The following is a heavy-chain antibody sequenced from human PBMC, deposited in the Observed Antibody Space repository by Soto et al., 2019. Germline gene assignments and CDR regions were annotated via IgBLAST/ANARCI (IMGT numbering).Heavy chain of an antibody. V-gene: IGHV3-33*01. J-gene: IGHJ6*02. CDR2: ICYDGSNK. D-gene: IGHD6-13*01. CDR3: ARGQQQLSRRLMHX. Sequence: GGSLRLSCAASGFTFSSYGMHWVRQAPGKGLEWVEVICYDGSNKYYADSVKGRFTISIDNSKKTLYLQMNSLRAEDTAVYYCARGQQQLSRRLMHXWGQATTVTVS. CDR1: GFTFSSYG.